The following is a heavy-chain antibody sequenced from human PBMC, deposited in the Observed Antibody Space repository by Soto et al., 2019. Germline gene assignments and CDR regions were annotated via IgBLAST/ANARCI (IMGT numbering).Heavy chain of an antibody. D-gene: IGHD2-15*01. CDR3: ARGYGGTQRPQSAFDI. V-gene: IGHV1-69*12. CDR1: GGTFSSYA. Sequence: QVQLVQSGAEVKKPGSSVKVSCKASGGTFSSYAISWVRQAPGQGLEWMGGIIPIFGTANYAQKIQGRVTITADESTSTAYMELSSLRSEDTAVYYCARGYGGTQRPQSAFDIWGQGTMVTVSS. J-gene: IGHJ3*02. CDR2: IIPIFGTA.